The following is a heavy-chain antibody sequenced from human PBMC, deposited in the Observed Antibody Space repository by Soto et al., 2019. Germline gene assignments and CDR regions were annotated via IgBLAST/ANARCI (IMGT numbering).Heavy chain of an antibody. CDR1: KFTFTNYA. V-gene: IGHV3-23*01. CDR2: ISGSGGNT. Sequence: EVQLLESGGGLVPPGGSLRLSCAAPKFTFTNYAMNWVRQAPGKGLEWVSSISGSGGNTNYADSVRGRFTISRDNSKNTLYLQMDSLRADDTAVYYCARDPNGDYIGAFDNWGQGTMVTVSS. J-gene: IGHJ3*02. CDR3: ARDPNGDYIGAFDN. D-gene: IGHD4-17*01.